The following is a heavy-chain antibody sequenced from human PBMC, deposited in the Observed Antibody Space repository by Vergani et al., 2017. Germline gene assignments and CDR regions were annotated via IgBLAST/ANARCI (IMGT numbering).Heavy chain of an antibody. CDR3: VRLPRGPLNLDL. J-gene: IGHJ2*01. CDR2: ISPDGSAT. Sequence: EVQLVESGGGLVQPGGSLRLSCAASGFSLSRFWMSWVRQAPEKGLEWVAHISPDGSATSYVDSVKGRLTISRDNNKNSLSLQMSGLRVEDTAVYYCVRLPRGPLNLDLLGRGTLSTVFS. V-gene: IGHV3-7*01. CDR1: GFSLSRFW.